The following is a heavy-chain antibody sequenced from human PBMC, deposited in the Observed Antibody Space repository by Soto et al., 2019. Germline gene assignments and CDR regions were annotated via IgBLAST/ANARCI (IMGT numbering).Heavy chain of an antibody. D-gene: IGHD3-3*01. J-gene: IGHJ6*02. Sequence: ASVKVSCKASGYTFTSYGISWVRQAPGQGLEWMGWISAYNGNTNYAQKLQGRVTMTTDTSTSTAYMELRSLRSDDTAVYYCARVGRGYYDFWRGYRAGDGMDVWGQGTTVTVSS. CDR2: ISAYNGNT. V-gene: IGHV1-18*04. CDR3: ARVGRGYYDFWRGYRAGDGMDV. CDR1: GYTFTSYG.